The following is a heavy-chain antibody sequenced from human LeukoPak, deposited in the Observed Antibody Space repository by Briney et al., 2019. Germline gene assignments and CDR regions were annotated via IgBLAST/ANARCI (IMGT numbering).Heavy chain of an antibody. V-gene: IGHV3-49*03. D-gene: IGHD5-18*01. CDR3: TKPQSGYSYGVHFDY. Sequence: GGSLRLSCTGSGFTFGDYGMSWFRQAPGKGLEWVGFIRSKAYGGTTEYAASVKGRFTISRNDSKSIAYLQMNSLKTEDTAVYYCTKPQSGYSYGVHFDYWGQGTLVTVSS. J-gene: IGHJ4*02. CDR2: IRSKAYGGTT. CDR1: GFTFGDYG.